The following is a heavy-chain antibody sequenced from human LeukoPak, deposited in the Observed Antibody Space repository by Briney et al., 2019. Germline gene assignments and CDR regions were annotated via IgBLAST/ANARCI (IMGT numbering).Heavy chain of an antibody. CDR1: GGSFSGYY. V-gene: IGHV4-34*01. D-gene: IGHD6-13*01. CDR2: INHSGST. J-gene: IGHJ6*02. Sequence: SETLSLTCAVYGGSFSGYYWSWIRQPPGKGLEWIGEINHSGSTNYNPSLKSRVTISVDTSKNQFSLKLSSVTAADTAVYYCAXXGIYGSSWYYDYYGMDVWGQGTTVTVSS. CDR3: AXXGIYGSSWYYDYYGMDV.